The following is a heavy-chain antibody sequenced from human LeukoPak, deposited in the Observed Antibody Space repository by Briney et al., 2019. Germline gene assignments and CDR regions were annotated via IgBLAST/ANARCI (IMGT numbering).Heavy chain of an antibody. J-gene: IGHJ4*02. D-gene: IGHD3-16*02. CDR1: GFTFSSYS. CDR2: ISGSGDST. Sequence: PGGSLRLSCAASGFTFSSYSMNWVRQAPGKGLEWVSAISGSGDSTSYADSVKGRFTISRDNSRNTLYLQMNSLRAEDTAVYYCAKDYAYVWGSYRSTQPFDYWGQGTLVTVSS. V-gene: IGHV3-23*01. CDR3: AKDYAYVWGSYRSTQPFDY.